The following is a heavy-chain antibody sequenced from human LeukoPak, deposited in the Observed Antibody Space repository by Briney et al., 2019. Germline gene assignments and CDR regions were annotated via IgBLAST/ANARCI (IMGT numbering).Heavy chain of an antibody. J-gene: IGHJ6*03. CDR1: GYSISTGYY. Sequence: SETLSLTCTVSGYSISTGYYWDWIRQPPGKGLEWIGTFYHGGSTYYNPSLKSRVTISVDTSKNQFSLNLTSVTAADTAVYYCARDGNVLRYFDWLRSPFYYYYYYMDVWGKGTTVTVSS. V-gene: IGHV4-38-2*02. CDR2: FYHGGST. D-gene: IGHD3-9*01. CDR3: ARDGNVLRYFDWLRSPFYYYYYYMDV.